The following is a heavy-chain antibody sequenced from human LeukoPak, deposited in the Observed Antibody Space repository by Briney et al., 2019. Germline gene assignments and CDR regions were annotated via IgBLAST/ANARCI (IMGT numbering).Heavy chain of an antibody. CDR2: INPNSGGT. J-gene: IGHJ5*02. CDR1: GFTFTSSA. V-gene: IGHV1-2*02. CDR3: ARGHGGSFNWFDP. D-gene: IGHD1-26*01. Sequence: ASVKVSCKASGFTFTSSAMQWVRQARGQRLEWMGWINPNSGGTNYAQKFQGRVTMTRDTSISTAYMELSRLRSDDTAVYYCARGHGGSFNWFDPWGQGTLVTVSS.